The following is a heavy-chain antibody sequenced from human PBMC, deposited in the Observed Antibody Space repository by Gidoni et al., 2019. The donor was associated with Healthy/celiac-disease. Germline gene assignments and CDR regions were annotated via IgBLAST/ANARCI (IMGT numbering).Heavy chain of an antibody. D-gene: IGHD1-1*01. CDR1: GFTFSSYA. V-gene: IGHV3-30-3*01. Sequence: QVQLVESGGGVVQPGRSLRLSCAASGFTFSSYAMHWVRQAPGKGLEWGAFISYDGSNKYYADSVKGRFTISRDNSKNTLYLQMNSLRAEDTAVYYCARDADEVAPVQNYWGQGTLVTVSS. CDR3: ARDADEVAPVQNY. CDR2: ISYDGSNK. J-gene: IGHJ4*02.